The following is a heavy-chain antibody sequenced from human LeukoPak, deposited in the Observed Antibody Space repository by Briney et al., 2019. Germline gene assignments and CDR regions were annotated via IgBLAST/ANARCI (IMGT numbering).Heavy chain of an antibody. Sequence: GRSLRLSCAASGFTFDDYAMHWVRQAPGKGLEWVSGICWNSGSIGYADSVKGRFTISRDNAKNSLYLQMNSLRAEDMALYYCAKDTMVRGAIPGDAFDIWGQGTMVTVSS. CDR3: AKDTMVRGAIPGDAFDI. CDR1: GFTFDDYA. D-gene: IGHD3-10*01. V-gene: IGHV3-9*03. J-gene: IGHJ3*02. CDR2: ICWNSGSI.